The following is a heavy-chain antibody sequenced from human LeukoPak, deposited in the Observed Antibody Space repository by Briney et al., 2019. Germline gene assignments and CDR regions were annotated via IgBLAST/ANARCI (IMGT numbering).Heavy chain of an antibody. Sequence: PGGSLRLSXAASGFTLRNYAMSWVRQAPGKGLEWVSAISGSGVTTYYADSVKGRFTISRDNSKNTLYLQMDSLRAEDTATYYCAKARASIAARTLDYWGQGTLVTVSS. J-gene: IGHJ4*02. CDR2: ISGSGVTT. V-gene: IGHV3-23*01. D-gene: IGHD6-6*01. CDR3: AKARASIAARTLDY. CDR1: GFTLRNYA.